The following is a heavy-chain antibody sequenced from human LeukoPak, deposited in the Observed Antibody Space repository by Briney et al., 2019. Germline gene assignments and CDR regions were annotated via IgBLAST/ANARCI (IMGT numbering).Heavy chain of an antibody. CDR2: INPNSGGT. D-gene: IGHD3-16*01. Sequence: ASVKVSCKASGYSFTGFYMHWVRQAPGQGLEWVGWINPNSGGTKFAQKFQGRVTMPRDTSISTAFMELSRLRSDDTAVYYCARGEGELRDFDYWGQGTLVTVSS. CDR3: ARGEGELRDFDY. J-gene: IGHJ4*02. CDR1: GYSFTGFY. V-gene: IGHV1-2*02.